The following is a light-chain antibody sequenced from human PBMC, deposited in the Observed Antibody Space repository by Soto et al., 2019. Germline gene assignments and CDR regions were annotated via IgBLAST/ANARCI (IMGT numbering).Light chain of an antibody. J-gene: IGKJ5*01. V-gene: IGKV3-15*01. CDR3: QQYNNWPLT. Sequence: EIVMTQSPATLSVSPGGRATLSCRASQSISDTLAWYQQKPGQAPRLLIYGASTRATGLPARFSGSGSGTEFTLTISSLQSEDFAVYFCQQYNNWPLTFGQGTRLEIK. CDR2: GAS. CDR1: QSISDT.